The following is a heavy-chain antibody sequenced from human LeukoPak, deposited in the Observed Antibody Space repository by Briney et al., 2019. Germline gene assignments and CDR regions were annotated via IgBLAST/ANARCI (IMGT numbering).Heavy chain of an antibody. D-gene: IGHD3-22*01. CDR3: ASHHYYDSSGYLHYFDY. Sequence: ASVKVSCKASGGTFSSYAISLVRQAPGQGLEWMGGIIPIFGTANYAQKFQGRVTITTDESTSTAYMELSSLRSEDTAVYYCASHHYYDSSGYLHYFDYWGQGTLVTVSS. V-gene: IGHV1-69*05. J-gene: IGHJ4*02. CDR2: IIPIFGTA. CDR1: GGTFSSYA.